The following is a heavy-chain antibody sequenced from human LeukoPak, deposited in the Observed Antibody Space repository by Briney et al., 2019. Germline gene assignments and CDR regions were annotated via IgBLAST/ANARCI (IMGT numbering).Heavy chain of an antibody. CDR1: GCSISSSSYY. CDR3: ATGLPTYWYFDL. V-gene: IGHV4-39*01. Sequence: KPSETLSLTCTVSGCSISSSSYYWGWIRQPPGKGLEWIVSNYYSGNTYHNPSLKSRVTISVDTSKNQFSLKLSSVTAADTAVYYCATGLPTYWYFDLWGRGTLVTVSS. D-gene: IGHD5/OR15-5a*01. CDR2: NYYSGNT. J-gene: IGHJ2*01.